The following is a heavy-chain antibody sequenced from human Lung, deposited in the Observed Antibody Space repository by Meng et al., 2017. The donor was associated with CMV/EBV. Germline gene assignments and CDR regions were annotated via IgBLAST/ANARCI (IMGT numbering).Heavy chain of an antibody. V-gene: IGHV2-5*01. Sequence: SGXXLVSSTPTLTMTCTFSGFSLSISRLAVGWMRQPPGKALESLGIIYWNDDKRYSTSLKSRLTITKDNSKNQVVLTVTNMDPAYTATYYCAHQRYSSLYYFNNWXQGTLVTVSS. CDR1: GFSLSISRLA. CDR3: AHQRYSSLYYFNN. D-gene: IGHD6-13*01. J-gene: IGHJ4*02. CDR2: IYWNDDK.